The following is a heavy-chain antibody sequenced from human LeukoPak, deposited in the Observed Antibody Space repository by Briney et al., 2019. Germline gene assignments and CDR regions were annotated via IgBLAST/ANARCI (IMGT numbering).Heavy chain of an antibody. D-gene: IGHD2-21*02. V-gene: IGHV1-58*02. CDR1: GFTFTSSA. CDR2: IVVGSGNT. J-gene: IGHJ6*03. Sequence: SVKVSCKASGFTFTSSAMQWVRQARGQRLEWIGWIVVGSGNTNYAQKFQERVTITRDMSTSTAYMELSSLRSEDTAVYSCARGVTARGFYYYMDIWGNGTTVTISS. CDR3: ARGVTARGFYYYMDI.